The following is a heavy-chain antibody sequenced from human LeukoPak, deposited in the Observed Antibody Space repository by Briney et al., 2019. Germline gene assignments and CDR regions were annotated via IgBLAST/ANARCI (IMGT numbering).Heavy chain of an antibody. CDR3: ARGLKYYYGSVPP. CDR1: GFTFSSYW. V-gene: IGHV4-34*01. D-gene: IGHD3-10*01. CDR2: INHSGST. Sequence: PGGSLRLSCAASGFTFSSYWMSWIRQPPGKGLEWIGEINHSGSTNYNPSLKSRVTISVDTSKNQFSLKLSSVTAADTAVYYCARGLKYYYGSVPPWGQGTLVTVSS. J-gene: IGHJ5*02.